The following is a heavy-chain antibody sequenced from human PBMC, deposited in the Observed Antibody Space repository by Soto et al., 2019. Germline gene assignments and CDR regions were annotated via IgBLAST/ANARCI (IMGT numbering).Heavy chain of an antibody. CDR3: ARREELAQVAFDI. V-gene: IGHV4-61*01. CDR1: GGSVSSGSYY. Sequence: SETLSLTCTVSGGSVSSGSYYWSWIRQPPGKGLEWIGYIYYSGSTNYNPSLKSRVTISVDTSKNQFSLKLSSVTAADTAVYYCARREELAQVAFDIWGQGTMVTVSS. D-gene: IGHD1-26*01. CDR2: IYYSGST. J-gene: IGHJ3*02.